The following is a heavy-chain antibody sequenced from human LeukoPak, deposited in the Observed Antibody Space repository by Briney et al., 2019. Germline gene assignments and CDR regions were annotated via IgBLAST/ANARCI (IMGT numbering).Heavy chain of an antibody. J-gene: IGHJ4*02. Sequence: GGSLRLSCAASGFTFDDYAMHWVRQAPGKGLGWVSGISWNSGGIGYADSVKGRFTISRDNAKNSLYLQMNSLRAEDTALYYCAKVSYDRYYFDYWGQGTLVTVSS. CDR2: ISWNSGGI. V-gene: IGHV3-9*01. D-gene: IGHD3-10*02. CDR1: GFTFDDYA. CDR3: AKVSYDRYYFDY.